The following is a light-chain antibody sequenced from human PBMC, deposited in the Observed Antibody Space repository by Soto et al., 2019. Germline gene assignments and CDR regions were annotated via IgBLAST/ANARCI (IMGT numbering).Light chain of an antibody. CDR1: SSDVGGYNY. CDR2: GVS. Sequence: QPVLTQPASVSGSPGQSITISCTGTSSDVGGYNYVSWYQQHPGKAPKLMIYGVSNRPSGGSNRFSGSKSGNTASLTISGLQAEDEADYYCSSYTSSSTVVFGGGTKLTVL. V-gene: IGLV2-14*01. CDR3: SSYTSSSTVV. J-gene: IGLJ2*01.